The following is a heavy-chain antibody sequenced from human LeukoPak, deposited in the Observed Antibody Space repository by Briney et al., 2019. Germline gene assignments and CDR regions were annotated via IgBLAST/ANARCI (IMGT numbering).Heavy chain of an antibody. CDR3: ARDSGRDGYNLGVENAFDI. CDR2: IYSGGST. CDR1: GFTVSSNY. J-gene: IGHJ3*02. V-gene: IGHV3-66*01. Sequence: PGGSLRLSCAASGFTVSSNYMSWVRQAPGKGLEWVSVIYSGGSTYYADSVKGRFTISRDNSKNTLYLQMNSLRAEDTAVYYCARDSGRDGYNLGVENAFDIWGQGTMVTVSS. D-gene: IGHD5-24*01.